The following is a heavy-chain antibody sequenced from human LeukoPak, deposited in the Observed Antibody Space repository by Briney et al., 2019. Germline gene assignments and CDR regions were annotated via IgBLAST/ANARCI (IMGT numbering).Heavy chain of an antibody. J-gene: IGHJ4*02. Sequence: GGSLRLSCAASGFTVSSNYMSWVRQAPGKGLEWVSVIYSGGSTYYADSVKGRFTISRDNSKNTLYLQMNSLRAEDTAVYYCAREKGRSTGFGFDYWGQGTLVTVSS. CDR1: GFTVSSNY. CDR2: IYSGGST. V-gene: IGHV3-66*01. CDR3: AREKGRSTGFGFDY. D-gene: IGHD1-14*01.